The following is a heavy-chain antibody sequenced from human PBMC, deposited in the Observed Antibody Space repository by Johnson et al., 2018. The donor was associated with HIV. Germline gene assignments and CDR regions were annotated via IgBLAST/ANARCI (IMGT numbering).Heavy chain of an antibody. Sequence: VQLVESGGGLVQPGGSLRLSCAASGFTLSSYDMHWVRQATGKGLEWVSEIDTAGDTYYPGSVKGRFTTSRENAKNSLYLQMNSLRAGDTAVYYCARRSIRSDGFDILGQGTMVTVSS. J-gene: IGHJ3*02. CDR1: GFTLSSYD. D-gene: IGHD4-11*01. CDR3: ARRSIRSDGFDI. CDR2: IDTAGDT. V-gene: IGHV3-13*01.